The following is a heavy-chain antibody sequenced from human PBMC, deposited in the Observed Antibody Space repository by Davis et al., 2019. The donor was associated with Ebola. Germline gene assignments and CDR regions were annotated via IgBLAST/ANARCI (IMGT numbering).Heavy chain of an antibody. J-gene: IGHJ4*02. V-gene: IGHV3-73*01. Sequence: PGGSLRLSCVASGLTFTDSAIHWVRQDPGKGLEWVGRVRSKANFYETSYGASVRGRFIISRDDSKKMAYLQMNSLQTGDTAIYYCTVRFDYWGRGTLVTVSS. CDR2: VRSKANFYET. CDR3: TVRFDY. CDR1: GLTFTDSA.